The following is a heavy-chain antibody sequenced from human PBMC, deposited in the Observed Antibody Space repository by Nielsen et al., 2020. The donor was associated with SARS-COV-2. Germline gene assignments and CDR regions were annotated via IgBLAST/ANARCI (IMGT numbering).Heavy chain of an antibody. CDR2: ISSSSSYT. CDR1: GFTFSDYY. Sequence: GESLKISCAASGFTFSDYYMSWIRQAPGKGLEWVSYISSSSSYTNYADSVKGRFTISRDNAKNSLYLQMNSLKTEDTAVYYCTTDWGIVVVVAATPNYWGQGTLVTVSS. V-gene: IGHV3-11*05. D-gene: IGHD2-15*01. J-gene: IGHJ4*02. CDR3: TTDWGIVVVVAATPNY.